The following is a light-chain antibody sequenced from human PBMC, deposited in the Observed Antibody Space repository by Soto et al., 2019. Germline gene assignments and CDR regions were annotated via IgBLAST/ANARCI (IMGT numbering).Light chain of an antibody. CDR2: EVS. CDR1: SGVVGGYNY. Sequence: QSVLTQPPSASGSPGQSVTISCTATSGVVGGYNYVSWYQQHPGKAPKLMIYEVSKRPSGVPDRFSGSKSGNTASLTVSGLQAEDEADYYCSSYAGSNNYVFGTGTKVTVL. CDR3: SSYAGSNNYV. V-gene: IGLV2-8*01. J-gene: IGLJ1*01.